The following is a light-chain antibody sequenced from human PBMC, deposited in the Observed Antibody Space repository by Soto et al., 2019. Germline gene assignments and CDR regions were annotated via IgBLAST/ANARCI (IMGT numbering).Light chain of an antibody. Sequence: QSVLTQPPSASASLGASVTLTCTLSSGYSNYKVDWYQQRPGKGPRFVMRVGTGGIVGSKGDGIPDRFSVLGSGLNRYLTIKNIQEEDESDYHCGADHGSGSNFVHGVFGGGTKLT. CDR2: VGTGGIVG. CDR1: SGYSNYK. CDR3: GADHGSGSNFVHGV. J-gene: IGLJ3*02. V-gene: IGLV9-49*01.